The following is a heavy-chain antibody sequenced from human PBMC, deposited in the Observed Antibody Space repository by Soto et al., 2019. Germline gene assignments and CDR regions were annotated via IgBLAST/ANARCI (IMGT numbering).Heavy chain of an antibody. J-gene: IGHJ3*02. Sequence: QVQLQQWGAGLLKPSETLSLTSAVYGGFVSSGSYYRSWIRQPPGKGLEWIGEMSHSGGTHLNPSLKGRVSISVDTSKNQFSLKMSSVTAADTALYYCARVERGTATTVVDAFDIWGPGTMVTVSS. D-gene: IGHD1-1*01. V-gene: IGHV4-34*01. CDR3: ARVERGTATTVVDAFDI. CDR1: GGFVSSGSYY. CDR2: MSHSGGT.